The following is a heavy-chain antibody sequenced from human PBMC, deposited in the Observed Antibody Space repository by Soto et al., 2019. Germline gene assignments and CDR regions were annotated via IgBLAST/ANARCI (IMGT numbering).Heavy chain of an antibody. CDR2: IIPIFGTA. CDR1: GGTFSSYA. D-gene: IGHD1-7*01. J-gene: IGHJ6*02. CDR3: ARGITGTTGFYYYYYGMDV. V-gene: IGHV1-69*01. Sequence: QVQLVQSGAEVKKPGSSVKVSCKASGGTFSSYAISWVRQAPGQGLEWMGGIIPIFGTANYAQKFQGRVTITADESTSTAYMELSSLRSEDTAMYYCARGITGTTGFYYYYYGMDVWGQGTTVTVSS.